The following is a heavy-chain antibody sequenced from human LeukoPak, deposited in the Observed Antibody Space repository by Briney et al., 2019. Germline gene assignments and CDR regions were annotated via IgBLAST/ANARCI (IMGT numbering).Heavy chain of an antibody. CDR2: ISYDGSNK. Sequence: GGSLRLSCAASGFTFSSYAMHWVRQAPGKGLEWVAAISYDGSNKYYADSMKGRFTISRDNSKNTLYLQMNSLRAEDTAVYYCARGAGARGNWFDPWGQGTLVTVSS. CDR1: GFTFSSYA. V-gene: IGHV3-30-3*01. D-gene: IGHD3-10*01. J-gene: IGHJ5*02. CDR3: ARGAGARGNWFDP.